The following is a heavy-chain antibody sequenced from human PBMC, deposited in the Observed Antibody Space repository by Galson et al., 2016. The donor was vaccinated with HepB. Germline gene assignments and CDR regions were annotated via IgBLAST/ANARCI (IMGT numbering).Heavy chain of an antibody. D-gene: IGHD3-10*01. Sequence: QSGAEVKKPGESLKISXXGSXXNFGXXWIAXXRQXXGKGLEWMGVIHPGDSDTRYSPSFQGQVTISVDKSITTAYLQWSSLKASDSAIYYCATYGEIGEVSFDNWGHGTLVTVSS. CDR2: IHPGDSDT. CDR1: XXNFGXXW. CDR3: ATYGEIGEVSFDN. V-gene: IGHV5-51*01. J-gene: IGHJ4*01.